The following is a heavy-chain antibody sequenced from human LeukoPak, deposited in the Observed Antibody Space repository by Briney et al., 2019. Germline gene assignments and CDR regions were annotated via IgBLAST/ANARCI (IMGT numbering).Heavy chain of an antibody. CDR2: ISSSGGTI. CDR1: GFTFSSYS. CDR3: VREVRREGDQFDY. D-gene: IGHD2-21*01. J-gene: IGHJ4*02. Sequence: GGSLRLSCAASGFTFSSYSMNWVRQATGKGLEWASYISSSGGTIHYSDSVKGRFTISRDNAKNSLYLQMNSLRAEDTAVYYCVREVRREGDQFDYWGQGTLVTVSS. V-gene: IGHV3-48*04.